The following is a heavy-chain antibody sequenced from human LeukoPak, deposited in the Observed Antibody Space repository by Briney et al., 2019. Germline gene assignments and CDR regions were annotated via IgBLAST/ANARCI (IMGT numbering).Heavy chain of an antibody. D-gene: IGHD3-3*01. V-gene: IGHV3-48*01. CDR3: ARGVAIFGVDVPY. J-gene: IGHJ4*02. CDR2: ISSSSSTI. Sequence: GGSLRLSCTASGFTVSSNYMSWVRQAPGKGLEWVSYISSSSSTIYYADSVKGRFTISRDNAKNSLYLQMNSLRAEDTAVYYCARGVAIFGVDVPYWGQGTLVTVSS. CDR1: GFTVSSNY.